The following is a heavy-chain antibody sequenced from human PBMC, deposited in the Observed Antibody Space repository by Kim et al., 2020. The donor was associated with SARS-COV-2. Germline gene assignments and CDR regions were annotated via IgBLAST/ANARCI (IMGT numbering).Heavy chain of an antibody. Sequence: AYSASATGRFTISRDNAKNSAYLQMNRLIAEDTAVYYCVRGGMPGTRGVDWGQGTLVTVSS. V-gene: IGHV3-73*01. CDR3: VRGGMPGTRGVD. D-gene: IGHD3-10*01. J-gene: IGHJ4*02.